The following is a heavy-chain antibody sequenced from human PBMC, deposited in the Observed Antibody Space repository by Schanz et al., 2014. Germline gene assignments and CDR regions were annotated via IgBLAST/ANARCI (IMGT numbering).Heavy chain of an antibody. CDR3: AKGMGYCSGGTCYDYYYYGLDV. J-gene: IGHJ6*02. CDR2: FIVDSGNT. Sequence: EVQLVESGGGLVQPGGSLRLSCAASGFTLSNSDMHWVRQGTGKGLEWVSGFIVDSGNTYYAGSVKGRFTISRDNSENTLYLQMNSLSADDAAVFYCAKGMGYCSGGTCYDYYYYGLDVWGQGTTVTVSS. D-gene: IGHD2-15*01. V-gene: IGHV3-23*04. CDR1: GFTLSNSD.